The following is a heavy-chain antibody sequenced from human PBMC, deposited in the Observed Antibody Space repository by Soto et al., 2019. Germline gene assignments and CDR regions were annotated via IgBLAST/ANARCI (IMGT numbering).Heavy chain of an antibody. CDR1: GGSIRSDNYY. CDR2: IFYSGNT. D-gene: IGHD3-10*01. V-gene: IGHV4-31*03. J-gene: IGHJ4*01. Sequence: QVQLQESGPGLVKPSQTLSLTCSVSGGSIRSDNYYWGWIRQHPGKGLEWIGFIFYSGNTYYNPSLKSRVDISLDTSKNQFSLKLNSVTAADTAVYFCARDETGAYGSGSSTYFDYWGQGTLVTVSS. CDR3: ARDETGAYGSGSSTYFDY.